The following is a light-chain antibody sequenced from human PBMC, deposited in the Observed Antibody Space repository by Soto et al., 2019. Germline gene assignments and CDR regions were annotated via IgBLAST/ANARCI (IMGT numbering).Light chain of an antibody. CDR3: CSYAAMSTLV. CDR1: KLGDKY. V-gene: IGLV3-1*01. CDR2: QDS. Sequence: SYELTQPPSVSVSPGQTASITCSGDKLGDKYACWYQQKPGQSPVLVIYQDSKRPSGIPERFSGSNSGNTASLTISGLQADDEADYYCCSYAAMSTLVFGGGTKLAVL. J-gene: IGLJ3*02.